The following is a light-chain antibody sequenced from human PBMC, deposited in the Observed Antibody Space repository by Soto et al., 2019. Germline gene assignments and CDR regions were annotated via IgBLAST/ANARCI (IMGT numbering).Light chain of an antibody. CDR2: DAS. J-gene: IGKJ4*01. V-gene: IGKV3-15*01. Sequence: EIVMTQSPVTLSVSPGERATLSCRASQSVSSNLAWYQQKPGQAPRLLIYDASTMATGIPARFSGSGSGTDVTLTISSLQSEDFAVYYCQQYNNWPPLTFGGGTKVEIK. CDR3: QQYNNWPPLT. CDR1: QSVSSN.